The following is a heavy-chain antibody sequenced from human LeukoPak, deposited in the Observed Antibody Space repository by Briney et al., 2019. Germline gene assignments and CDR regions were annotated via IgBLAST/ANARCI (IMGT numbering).Heavy chain of an antibody. V-gene: IGHV3-23*01. D-gene: IGHD3-9*01. CDR1: GFTFSSYA. J-gene: IGHJ4*02. CDR2: ISGSGGST. Sequence: GGPLRLSCAASGFTFSSYAMSWVRQAPGKGLEXXXXISGSGGSTYYADSVKGRFTISRDNSKNTLYLQMNSLRAEDTAVYYCAKNPYDILTGPYFDYWGQGTLVTVSS. CDR3: AKNPYDILTGPYFDY.